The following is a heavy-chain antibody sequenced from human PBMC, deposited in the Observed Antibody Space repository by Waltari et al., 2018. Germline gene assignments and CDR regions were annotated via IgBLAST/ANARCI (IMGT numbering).Heavy chain of an antibody. V-gene: IGHV4-38-2*02. CDR2: IYHSGST. J-gene: IGHJ4*02. CDR1: GYSISSGYY. D-gene: IGHD7-27*01. Sequence: QVQLQESGPGLVKPSETLSLTCTVSGYSISSGYYWGWIRQPPGKGLEWIGSIYHSGSTYYNPSLKSRVTISVDTSKNQFSLKLSSVTAADTAVYYCARTNYYFDYWGQGTLVTVSS. CDR3: ARTNYYFDY.